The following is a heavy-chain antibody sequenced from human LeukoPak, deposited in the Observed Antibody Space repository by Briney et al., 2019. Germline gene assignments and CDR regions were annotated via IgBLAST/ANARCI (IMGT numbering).Heavy chain of an antibody. Sequence: ASVEVSCKASGGTFSSYAISWVRQAPGQGLEWMGGIIPIFGTANYAQKFQGRVTITADESTSTAYMELSSLRSEDTAVYYCARDKVPLVGATNDAFDIRGQGTMVTVSS. CDR3: ARDKVPLVGATNDAFDI. CDR2: IIPIFGTA. J-gene: IGHJ3*02. V-gene: IGHV1-69*01. D-gene: IGHD1-26*01. CDR1: GGTFSSYA.